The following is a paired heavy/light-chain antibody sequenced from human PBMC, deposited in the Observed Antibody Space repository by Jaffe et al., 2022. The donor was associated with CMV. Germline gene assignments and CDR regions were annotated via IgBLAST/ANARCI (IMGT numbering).Heavy chain of an antibody. V-gene: IGHV5-51*01. CDR3: ARQGDSQALDS. CDR2: IYVADSDT. J-gene: IGHJ4*02. Sequence: EVQLVQSGAEVKKPGESLKISCKGSRYTFTNYWIGWVRQMPGKGLEWMGIIYVADSDTRYSPSFQGHVTISADKSNSTAYLQWNNLKASDTAVYYCARQGDSQALDSWGQGTLVTVSS. D-gene: IGHD2-15*01. CDR1: RYTFTNYW.
Light chain of an antibody. Sequence: DVVVTQSPDSLAVSLGERASINCKSSQNILYSSNNKNYLAWYQQKPGQPPKLLISWASTRESGVPDRFSGSGAGTDFTLTISSLQAEDVAVYYCQQYYYIPRTFGQGTTVEIK. V-gene: IGKV4-1*01. CDR1: QNILYSSNNKNY. J-gene: IGKJ1*01. CDR2: WAS. CDR3: QQYYYIPRT.